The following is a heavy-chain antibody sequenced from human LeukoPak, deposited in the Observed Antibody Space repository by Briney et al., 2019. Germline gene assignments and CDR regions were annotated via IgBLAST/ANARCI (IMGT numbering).Heavy chain of an antibody. V-gene: IGHV3-21*01. J-gene: IGHJ4*02. D-gene: IGHD6-13*01. CDR1: GFTFSSYS. CDR3: ARGAAAGISIDY. Sequence: GGSLRLSCAASGFTFSSYSMNWVRQAPGKGLEWVSSISSSSSYIYYADSVKGRFTISRDNAKNSLYLQMYSLRAEDTAVYYCARGAAAGISIDYWGQGTLVTVSS. CDR2: ISSSSSYI.